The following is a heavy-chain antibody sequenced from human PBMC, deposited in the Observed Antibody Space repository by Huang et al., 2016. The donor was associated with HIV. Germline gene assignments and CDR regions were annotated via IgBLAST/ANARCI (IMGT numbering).Heavy chain of an antibody. D-gene: IGHD3-3*01. CDR1: GYTFTSYA. Sequence: QVQLVQYGSELKKPGASVKVSCKASGYTFTSYAMNWVRQAPGQGLEWRGWINTNTGNLTYAPGFTGRFVFSLDTSVSTTYLQISTLKAEDTAVYYCASSPREVFGVFDYWGQGTLVTVSS. CDR3: ASSPREVFGVFDY. CDR2: INTNTGNL. V-gene: IGHV7-4-1*02. J-gene: IGHJ4*02.